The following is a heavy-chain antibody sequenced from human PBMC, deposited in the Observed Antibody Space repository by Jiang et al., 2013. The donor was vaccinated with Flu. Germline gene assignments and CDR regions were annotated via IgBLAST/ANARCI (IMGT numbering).Heavy chain of an antibody. Sequence: LLKPSETLSLTCTVSGGSISSYYWSWIRQPPGKGLEWIGYIYYSGSTNYNPSLKSRVTISVDTSKNQFSLKLSSVTAADTAVYYCARVLGGGYSYGLRYYYGMDVWGQGTTVTVSS. CDR2: IYYSGST. CDR1: GGSISSYY. J-gene: IGHJ6*02. D-gene: IGHD5-18*01. CDR3: ARVLGGGYSYGLRYYYGMDV. V-gene: IGHV4-59*13.